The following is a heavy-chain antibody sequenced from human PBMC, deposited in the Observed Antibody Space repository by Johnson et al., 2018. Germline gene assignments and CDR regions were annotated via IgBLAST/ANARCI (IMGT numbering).Heavy chain of an antibody. CDR2: ISGSGGST. CDR3: AKRPGGIAVAYYYYMDV. CDR1: GFTFSSYA. J-gene: IGHJ6*03. V-gene: IGHV3-23*04. Sequence: VQLVQSGGGLVQPGGSLRLSCAVSGFTFSSYAMTWVRHAPGKGLEWVSAISGSGGSTYYADSVKGRFTISRDNAKNTRYLQMNSLRAEDTAVFYCAKRPGGIAVAYYYYMDVWGKGTTVTVSS. D-gene: IGHD6-19*01.